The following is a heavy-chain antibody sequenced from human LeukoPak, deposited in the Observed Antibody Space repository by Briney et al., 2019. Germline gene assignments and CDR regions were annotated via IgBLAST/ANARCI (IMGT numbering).Heavy chain of an antibody. CDR2: LKSKTDGGTT. CDR1: GFTFSSYS. Sequence: PGGSLRLSCAASGFTFSSYSMNWVRQAPGKGLEWVGRLKSKTDGGTTDYAAPVKGRFTVSRDDSKNILYLQMNSLKIEDTAVYYCTTRNSSGWYDYWGQGTLVTVSS. J-gene: IGHJ4*02. V-gene: IGHV3-15*07. D-gene: IGHD6-19*01. CDR3: TTRNSSGWYDY.